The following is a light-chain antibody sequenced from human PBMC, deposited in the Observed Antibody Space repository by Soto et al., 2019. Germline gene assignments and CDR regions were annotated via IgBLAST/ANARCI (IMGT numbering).Light chain of an antibody. Sequence: VVMTQSPATLSLSQGERATLSCRAIQSVTTNFAWYQQKPGQAPRLLIHGSSTRATGIPARFSFSGSGTEFTLTISSLQSEAFAISYCQQYNNWTPSFGPGTRVDIK. J-gene: IGKJ3*01. CDR1: QSVTTN. CDR2: GSS. V-gene: IGKV3-15*01. CDR3: QQYNNWTPS.